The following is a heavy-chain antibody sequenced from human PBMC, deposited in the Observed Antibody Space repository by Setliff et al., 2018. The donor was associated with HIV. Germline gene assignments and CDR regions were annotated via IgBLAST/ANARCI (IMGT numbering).Heavy chain of an antibody. J-gene: IGHJ4*02. CDR3: ARDGAGYNFRSGSYPFDI. CDR1: GYTFNNYP. D-gene: IGHD3-3*01. V-gene: IGHV7-4-1*02. CDR2: INTNTGSP. Sequence: ASVKVSCKASGYTFNNYPINWVRQAPGQGLEWMGWINTNTGSPRFARGFTGRFGFSLDTSVTTTFLHISNLKAEDTAIYYCARDGAGYNFRSGSYPFDIWGQGTLVTVSS.